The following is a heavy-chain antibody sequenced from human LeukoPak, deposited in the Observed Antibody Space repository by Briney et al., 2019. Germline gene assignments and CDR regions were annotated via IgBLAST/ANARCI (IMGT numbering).Heavy chain of an antibody. CDR3: ARVAASAAGSFDY. CDR2: IYSDGTT. CDR1: GFTVRINY. J-gene: IGHJ4*02. V-gene: IGHV3-66*01. Sequence: GGSLRLSRAASGFTVRINYMSWVRQAPGKGLEWVSLIYSDGTTYYADFVKDRFTISRDNSKNTLYLQMNRLRAEDTAVYYCARVAASAAGSFDYWGQGDLVTVSS. D-gene: IGHD6-13*01.